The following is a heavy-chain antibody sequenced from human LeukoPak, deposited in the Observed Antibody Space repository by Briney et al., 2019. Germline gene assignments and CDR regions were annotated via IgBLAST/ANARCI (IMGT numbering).Heavy chain of an antibody. CDR1: GFTFSSYG. D-gene: IGHD3-9*01. J-gene: IGHJ4*02. CDR2: IWYDGSNK. CDR3: ARGKDILTGYYLFDY. V-gene: IGHV3-33*01. Sequence: GGSLRLSCAAPGFTFSSYGMHWVRLAPGKGLEWVAVIWYDGSNKYYADSVKGRFTISRDNSKNTLYLQMNSLRAEDTAVYYCARGKDILTGYYLFDYWGQGTLVNVSS.